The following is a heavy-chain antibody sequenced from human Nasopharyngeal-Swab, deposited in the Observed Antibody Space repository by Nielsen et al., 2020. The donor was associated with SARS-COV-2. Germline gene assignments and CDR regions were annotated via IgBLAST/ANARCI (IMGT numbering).Heavy chain of an antibody. J-gene: IGHJ6*03. Sequence: ASVKVSCKASGYTFTSYYMHWVRQAPGQGLEWMGIINPSGGSTSYAQKFQGRVTMTRDTSTSTVYMELSSLRSEDTAVYYCARDTPAITIFGVVINYYYYYMDVWGKGTTVTVSS. CDR2: INPSGGST. CDR3: ARDTPAITIFGVVINYYYYYMDV. CDR1: GYTFTSYY. D-gene: IGHD3-3*01. V-gene: IGHV1-46*01.